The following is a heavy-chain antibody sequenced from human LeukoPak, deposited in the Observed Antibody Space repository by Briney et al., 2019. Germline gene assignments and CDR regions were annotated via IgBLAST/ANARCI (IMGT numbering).Heavy chain of an antibody. V-gene: IGHV1-2*06. D-gene: IGHD6-19*01. CDR1: GYTFTGYY. CDR2: INPNSGGT. J-gene: IGHJ4*02. Sequence: ASVKVSCKASGYTFTGYYMHWVRQAPGQGLEWMGRINPNSGGTNYAQKFQGRVTMTRDTSISTAYMEPSRLRSDDTAVYYCARESSVWYYHYWGQGTLVTVSS. CDR3: ARESSVWYYHY.